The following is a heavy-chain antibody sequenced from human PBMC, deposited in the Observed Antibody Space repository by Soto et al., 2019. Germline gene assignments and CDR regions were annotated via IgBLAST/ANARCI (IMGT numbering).Heavy chain of an antibody. CDR3: AKGRPEYGSGSYAAIPYYGMDV. J-gene: IGHJ6*02. Sequence: QVQLVESGGGVVQPGRSLRLSCAASGFTFSSYGMHWVRQAPGKGLEWVAVISYDGSNKYYADSVKGRFTISRDNSKKTLYLQMNSLRAAAPAVYYFAKGRPEYGSGSYAAIPYYGMDVWGQGTTVTVSS. CDR2: ISYDGSNK. V-gene: IGHV3-30*18. CDR1: GFTFSSYG. D-gene: IGHD3-10*01.